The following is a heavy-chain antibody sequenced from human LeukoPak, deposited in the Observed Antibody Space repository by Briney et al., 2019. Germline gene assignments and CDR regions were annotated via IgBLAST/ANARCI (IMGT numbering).Heavy chain of an antibody. V-gene: IGHV3-30-3*01. CDR2: ISYDGSKQ. J-gene: IGHJ4*02. CDR1: GFTFSSYA. D-gene: IGHD1-7*01. CDR3: ARGTTYYFDY. Sequence: PGGPLRLSCAASGFTFSSYAVHWVRQAPGKGLEWVAVISYDGSKQYYADSVKGRFTISRDNSKNTLYLQMNSLRAEVTAVFYCARGTTYYFDYWGQGTLVTVSS.